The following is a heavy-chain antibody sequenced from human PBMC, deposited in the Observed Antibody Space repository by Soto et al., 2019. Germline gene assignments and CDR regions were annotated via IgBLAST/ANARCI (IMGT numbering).Heavy chain of an antibody. CDR2: ISYDGSDK. Sequence: GGSLRLSCAASGVTFSNYAMHWVRQAPGKGLEWVAVISYDGSDKYYGDSVKGRFSISRDNAKNSLYLQMNSLRAEDTAVYYCARDYYASGSHDHWGQGTLVTAPQ. D-gene: IGHD3-10*01. J-gene: IGHJ4*02. V-gene: IGHV3-30*04. CDR3: ARDYYASGSHDH. CDR1: GVTFSNYA.